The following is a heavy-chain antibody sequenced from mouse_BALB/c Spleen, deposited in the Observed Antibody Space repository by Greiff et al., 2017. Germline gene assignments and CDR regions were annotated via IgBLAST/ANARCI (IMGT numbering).Heavy chain of an antibody. V-gene: IGHV1-5*01. D-gene: IGHD2-10*01. CDR1: GYTFTSYW. Sequence: EVQLQQSGPVLARPGASVKMSCKASGYTFTSYWMHWVKQRPGQGLEWIGAIYTGNSATSYNQKFKGKAKLTAVTSTNTAYMELSSLTNGDSAVDYCTRESYCGNYWDAMDYWGQGTSVTVSS. CDR2: IYTGNSAT. CDR3: TRESYCGNYWDAMDY. J-gene: IGHJ4*01.